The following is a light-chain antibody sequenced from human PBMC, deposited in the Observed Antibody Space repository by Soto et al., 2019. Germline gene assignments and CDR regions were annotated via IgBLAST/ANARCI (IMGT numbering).Light chain of an antibody. V-gene: IGKV3-11*01. Sequence: EIVLTQSPATLSLSPGERATLSCRASQSVSRYLAWYQQKPGQAPRLLIYDASNRATGIPARFSGSGSGTNFTLTISSLEPEDFAVYYCKQRSYWPPYTFGQGTKVDIK. CDR1: QSVSRY. J-gene: IGKJ2*01. CDR3: KQRSYWPPYT. CDR2: DAS.